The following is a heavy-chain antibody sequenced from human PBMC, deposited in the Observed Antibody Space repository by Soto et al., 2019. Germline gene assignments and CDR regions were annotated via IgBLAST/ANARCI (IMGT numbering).Heavy chain of an antibody. V-gene: IGHV3-74*03. CDR2: IYSDGSGP. J-gene: IGHJ4*02. CDR3: ATLNSFGSDY. CDR1: GFTCSRFW. Sequence: GGSLILCFASSGFTCSRFWMHWVRQAPGKGLVLVSRIYSDGSGPMYADSVKGRFTISRDNAKSTLYLQMNSLRAEDTAVYYCATLNSFGSDYWGQGTLVTVSS. D-gene: IGHD5-18*01.